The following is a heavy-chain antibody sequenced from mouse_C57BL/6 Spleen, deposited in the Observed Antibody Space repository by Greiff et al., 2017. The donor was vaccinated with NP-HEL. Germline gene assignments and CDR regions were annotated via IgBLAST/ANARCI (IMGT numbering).Heavy chain of an antibody. CDR2: IDPSDSYT. CDR1: GYTFTSYW. V-gene: IGHV1-69*01. CDR3: ARGNYGSRDYAMDY. D-gene: IGHD1-1*01. J-gene: IGHJ4*01. Sequence: VQLQQPGAELVMPGASVKLSCKASGYTFTSYWMHWVKQRPGQGLEWIGEIDPSDSYTNYNQKFKGKSTLTVDKSSSTAYMQLSSLTSEDSAVYYCARGNYGSRDYAMDYWGQGTSVTVSS.